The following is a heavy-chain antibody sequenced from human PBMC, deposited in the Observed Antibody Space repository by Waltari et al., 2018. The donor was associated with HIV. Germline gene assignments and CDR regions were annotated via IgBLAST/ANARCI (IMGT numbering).Heavy chain of an antibody. J-gene: IGHJ4*02. D-gene: IGHD3-10*01. CDR2: IIPVFGTP. Sequence: QVQLVQSGSEVKKPGSSVRVSCKTSGDTFTTFGISWVRQAPGQGLEWMGGIIPVFGTPTFGRKFQGRLSIIADESASTAYMELSSLKFDDTAMYFCARFRFVGRRVDHFFDYWGQGSLVTVSS. CDR3: ARFRFVGRRVDHFFDY. CDR1: GDTFTTFG. V-gene: IGHV1-69*12.